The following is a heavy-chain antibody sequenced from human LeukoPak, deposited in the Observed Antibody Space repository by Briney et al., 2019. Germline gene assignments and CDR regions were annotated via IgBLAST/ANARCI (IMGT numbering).Heavy chain of an antibody. V-gene: IGHV5-51*01. CDR2: INPGDSDT. Sequence: GESLKISCQASGYSFTSSWIGWARQMPGKGLEWMAIINPGDSDTRYSPSFQGQVTISADKSNSTVYLQWGSLKASDTAMYYCARQAGAGWFDPWGQGTLVTVSS. D-gene: IGHD3-10*01. J-gene: IGHJ5*02. CDR3: ARQAGAGWFDP. CDR1: GYSFTSSW.